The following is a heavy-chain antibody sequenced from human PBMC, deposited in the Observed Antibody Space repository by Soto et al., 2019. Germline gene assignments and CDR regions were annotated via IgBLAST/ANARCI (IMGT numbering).Heavy chain of an antibody. CDR3: ARGPLVYYYYYMDV. Sequence: TLSLTCTVSGGSISSYYWSWIRQPPGKGLEWIGYIYYSGSTNYNPSLKSRVTISVDTSKNQFSLKLSSVTAADTAVYYCARGPLVYYYYYMDVWGKGTTVTVSS. CDR2: IYYSGST. CDR1: GGSISSYY. J-gene: IGHJ6*03. V-gene: IGHV4-59*01.